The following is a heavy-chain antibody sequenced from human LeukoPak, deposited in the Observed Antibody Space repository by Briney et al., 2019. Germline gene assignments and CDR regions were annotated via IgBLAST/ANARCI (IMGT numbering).Heavy chain of an antibody. V-gene: IGHV3-48*01. CDR3: ADFGGGRGN. CDR1: GFTFSSYS. D-gene: IGHD3-16*01. Sequence: EGSLRLSCAASGFTFSSYSINWVRQAPGKGLEWVSYISSSSSTIYYADSVKGRFTISRDNAKNSLYLQMNSLRAEDTAVYCCADFGGGRGNWGQGNLVTVSS. CDR2: ISSSSSTI. J-gene: IGHJ4*02.